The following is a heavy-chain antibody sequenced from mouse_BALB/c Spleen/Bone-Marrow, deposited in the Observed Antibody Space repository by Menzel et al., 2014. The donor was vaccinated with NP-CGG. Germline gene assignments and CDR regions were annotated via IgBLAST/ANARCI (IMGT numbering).Heavy chain of an antibody. CDR3: ASSTTVVADGYFDV. J-gene: IGHJ1*01. D-gene: IGHD1-1*01. CDR1: GYSITSGYS. V-gene: IGHV3-1*02. CDR2: IHYRGST. Sequence: EVKLQESGPDLVKPSQSLSLTCTVTGYSITSGYSWHWIRQFPGNKLEWMGYIHYRGSTNYNPSLKSRISITRDTSKNQLFLQSNSVTTEDTATYYCASSTTVVADGYFDVWGAGPRSPSPQ.